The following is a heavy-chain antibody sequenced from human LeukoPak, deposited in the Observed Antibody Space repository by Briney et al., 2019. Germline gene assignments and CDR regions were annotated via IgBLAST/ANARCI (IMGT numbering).Heavy chain of an antibody. D-gene: IGHD5-24*01. V-gene: IGHV4-61*02. Sequence: PSETLSLTCIVSSGSINVGGYYWSWIRQPAGKGLEWIGRIYANGDTNYSPSLESRVTISIDTSKNQFSLRLSSVTAADSAVYFCARVFRRGVYNYDGFDIWGQGTTVTVSS. CDR2: IYANGDT. CDR3: ARVFRRGVYNYDGFDI. J-gene: IGHJ3*02. CDR1: SGSINVGGYY.